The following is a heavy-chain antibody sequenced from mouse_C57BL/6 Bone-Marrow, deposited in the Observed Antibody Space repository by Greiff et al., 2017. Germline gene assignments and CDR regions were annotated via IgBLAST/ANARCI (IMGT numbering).Heavy chain of an antibody. CDR1: GYAFSSSW. J-gene: IGHJ3*01. CDR2: IYPGDGDT. V-gene: IGHV1-82*01. Sequence: SGPELVKPGASVKISCKASGYAFSSSWMNWVKQRPGKGLEWIGRIYPGDGDTNYNGKFKGKATLTADKSSSTAYMQLSSLTSEDSAVYFCARGGSSGPFAYWGQGTLVTVSA. D-gene: IGHD3-2*02. CDR3: ARGGSSGPFAY.